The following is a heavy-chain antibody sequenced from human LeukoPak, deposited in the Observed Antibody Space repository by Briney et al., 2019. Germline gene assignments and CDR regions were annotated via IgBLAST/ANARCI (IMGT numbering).Heavy chain of an antibody. D-gene: IGHD1-26*01. V-gene: IGHV1-18*01. CDR2: INAHKGNT. CDR1: GYTFTNYG. Sequence: ASVKVSCKASGYTFTNYGISWLRQAPGKGFEWMGWINAHKGNTNYAPKFQGRVTMTTDTSTSTVYMGLRTLRSDATAVYYCARELGSGTYYGFDYWGQGSLVTVSS. CDR3: ARELGSGTYYGFDY. J-gene: IGHJ4*02.